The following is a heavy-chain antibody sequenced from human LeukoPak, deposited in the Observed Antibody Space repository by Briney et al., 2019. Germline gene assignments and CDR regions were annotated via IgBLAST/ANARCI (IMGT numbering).Heavy chain of an antibody. V-gene: IGHV3-11*01. CDR1: GFTFSNYW. D-gene: IGHD2-8*01. Sequence: GGSLRLSCAASGFTFSNYWMSWIRPAPGKGLEWVSFISDGGRPLHYADSVKGRFTISRDNAKNSLYLQMNSLRDEDTAVYFCARRYCTPSSCYSDYWGQGALVTVSS. J-gene: IGHJ4*02. CDR2: ISDGGRPL. CDR3: ARRYCTPSSCYSDY.